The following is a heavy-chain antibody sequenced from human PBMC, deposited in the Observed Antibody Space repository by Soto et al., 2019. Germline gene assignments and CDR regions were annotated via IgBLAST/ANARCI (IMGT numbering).Heavy chain of an antibody. CDR3: ARVSGYSYSNAFDI. Sequence: ASVKVSCKASGYTFTRNGISWVRQAPGQGLEWMGWISGYNHNTKYAQKLLGRVTMTTDTSTSTAYMELRSLRSDDTAVFYCARVSGYSYSNAFDIWGQGTMVTVSS. D-gene: IGHD5-18*01. CDR1: GYTFTRNG. CDR2: ISGYNHNT. V-gene: IGHV1-18*01. J-gene: IGHJ3*02.